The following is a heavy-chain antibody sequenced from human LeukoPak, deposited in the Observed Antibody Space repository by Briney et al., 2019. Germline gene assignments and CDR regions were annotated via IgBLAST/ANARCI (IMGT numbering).Heavy chain of an antibody. CDR3: ARGDQPKPDDLGGFDP. CDR1: GFTVSSNY. D-gene: IGHD1-14*01. Sequence: GGSLRLSCAASGFTVSSNYMSWVRQAPGKGLEWVSVIYSGGSTYYADSVKGKFTISRDNSKNTLYLQMNSLRAEDTAVYYCARGDQPKPDDLGGFDPWGQGTLVTVSS. J-gene: IGHJ5*02. CDR2: IYSGGST. V-gene: IGHV3-66*01.